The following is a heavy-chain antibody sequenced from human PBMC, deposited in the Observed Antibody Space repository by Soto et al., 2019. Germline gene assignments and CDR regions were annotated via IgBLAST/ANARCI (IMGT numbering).Heavy chain of an antibody. J-gene: IGHJ6*02. CDR2: IKSKTDGGTT. CDR1: GFTFSNAW. V-gene: IGHV3-15*07. D-gene: IGHD2-2*01. CDR3: TPYTSWLYYYYGMDV. Sequence: EVQLVESGGGLVKPGGSLRLSCAASGFTFSNAWMNWVRQAPGKGLEWVGRIKSKTDGGTTDYAAPVKGRFTISRDDSKNTLYLQMNSLKTEDTAVYYCTPYTSWLYYYYGMDVWGQGTTVTVSS.